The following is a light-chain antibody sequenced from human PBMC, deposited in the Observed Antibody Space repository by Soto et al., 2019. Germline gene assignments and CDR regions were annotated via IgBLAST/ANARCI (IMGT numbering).Light chain of an antibody. CDR3: QQYHTYPWT. Sequence: DIPMAQSPSTLSASVGDRVTITCRASQSIGSWLAWYQQKPGKAPNLLIYKASSLESGVPSRFSGSGSGTEFTLTISSLQPDDFATYYCQQYHTYPWTFGQGTKVEIQ. V-gene: IGKV1-5*03. J-gene: IGKJ1*01. CDR2: KAS. CDR1: QSIGSW.